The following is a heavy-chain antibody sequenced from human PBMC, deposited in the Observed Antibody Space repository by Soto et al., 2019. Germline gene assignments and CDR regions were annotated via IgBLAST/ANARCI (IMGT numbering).Heavy chain of an antibody. D-gene: IGHD6-19*01. J-gene: IGHJ5*02. CDR1: GGSISRGDYY. Sequence: QVQLQESGPGLVKPSQTLSLTCTVSGGSISRGDYYWSWIRQPPGKGLEWIGYIYYSGSTYYNPSRKSRVTISVDTSKNQFSLNLSSVTAADTAVYYCARERPDGCKLDPWGQGTLVTVSS. V-gene: IGHV4-30-4*01. CDR3: ARERPDGCKLDP. CDR2: IYYSGST.